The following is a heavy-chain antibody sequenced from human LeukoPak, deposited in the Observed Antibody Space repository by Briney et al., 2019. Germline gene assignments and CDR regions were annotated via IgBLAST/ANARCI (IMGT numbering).Heavy chain of an antibody. D-gene: IGHD6-13*01. V-gene: IGHV3-23*01. J-gene: IGHJ4*02. CDR3: AKGGAAAADFDY. CDR1: GLTFDDYA. CDR2: ISSSSSTI. Sequence: PGRSLRLSCAASGLTFDDYAMRWVRHAPGEGLEWVSYISSSSSTIYYADSVKGRFTISRDNSKHTLYLQMHSLRAEDTAVYYCAKGGAAAADFDYWGQGTLVTVSS.